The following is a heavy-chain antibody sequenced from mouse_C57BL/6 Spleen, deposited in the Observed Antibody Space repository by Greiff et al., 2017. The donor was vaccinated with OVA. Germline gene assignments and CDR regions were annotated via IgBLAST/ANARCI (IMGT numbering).Heavy chain of an antibody. J-gene: IGHJ3*01. Sequence: VQLQQPGAELVKPGASVKLSCKASGYTFTSYWMHWVKQRPGRGLEWIGRIDPNSGGTKYNEKFKSKATLTVDKPSSTAYMQLSSLTSEDSAVYYCDRSDYGGRYGTWFAYWGQGTLVTVSA. CDR1: GYTFTSYW. CDR2: IDPNSGGT. D-gene: IGHD1-1*01. V-gene: IGHV1-72*01. CDR3: DRSDYGGRYGTWFAY.